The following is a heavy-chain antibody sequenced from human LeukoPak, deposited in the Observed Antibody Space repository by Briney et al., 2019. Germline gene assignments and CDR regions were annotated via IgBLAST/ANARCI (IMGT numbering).Heavy chain of an antibody. Sequence: PGGSLRLSCAASGFTFGSSAMSWVRQAPGKGLEWVSSISSSSTYIYYADSVKGRFTISRDNAKNSLYLQMNSLRAEDTAVYYCARDGPYYYGSGSYDQSFDYWGQGTLVTVSS. CDR2: ISSSSTYI. CDR3: ARDGPYYYGSGSYDQSFDY. CDR1: GFTFGSSA. J-gene: IGHJ4*02. V-gene: IGHV3-21*01. D-gene: IGHD3-10*01.